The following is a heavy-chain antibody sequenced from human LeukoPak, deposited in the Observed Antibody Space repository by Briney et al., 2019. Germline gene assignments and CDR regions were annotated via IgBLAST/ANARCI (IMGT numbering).Heavy chain of an antibody. D-gene: IGHD1-26*01. CDR2: ISSSSSYI. CDR3: ARDPYSGSYGNYYYYYFMDV. V-gene: IGHV3-21*01. CDR1: GFTFSSYS. J-gene: IGHJ6*03. Sequence: GGSLRLSCAASGFTFSSYSMNWVRQAPGKGLEWVSSISSSSSYIYYADSVKGRFTISRDNAKSSLYLQMNSLRAEDTAVYYCARDPYSGSYGNYYYYYFMDVWGKGTTVTISS.